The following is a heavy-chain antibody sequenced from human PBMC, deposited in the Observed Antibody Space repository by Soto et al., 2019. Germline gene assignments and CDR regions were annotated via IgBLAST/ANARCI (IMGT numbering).Heavy chain of an antibody. CDR2: IWDDGSNK. CDR3: ARHRYGSGNYTSDY. CDR1: GFTFSSYA. D-gene: IGHD3-10*01. Sequence: QVQLVESGGGGVQPGRSLRLSCAASGFTFSSYAMHWVRQAPGKGLEWVAVIWDDGSNKDYIDSVKGRFTISRDNSKNTLYLQMNILRVEDTAVYYCARHRYGSGNYTSDYWGQGTMVTVSS. V-gene: IGHV3-33*01. J-gene: IGHJ4*02.